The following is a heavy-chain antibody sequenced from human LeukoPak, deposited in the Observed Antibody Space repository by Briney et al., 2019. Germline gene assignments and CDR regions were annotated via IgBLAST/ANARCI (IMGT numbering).Heavy chain of an antibody. Sequence: GGSLRLSCAASGFTFSSYGMHWVRQAPGKGLEWVAFIRYDGSNKYYADSVKGRFTISRDNSKKTLYLQMNSLRAEDTAVYYCAKDLRVPAAGTKVDYWGQGTLVTVSS. D-gene: IGHD6-13*01. CDR1: GFTFSSYG. CDR2: IRYDGSNK. V-gene: IGHV3-30*02. J-gene: IGHJ4*02. CDR3: AKDLRVPAAGTKVDY.